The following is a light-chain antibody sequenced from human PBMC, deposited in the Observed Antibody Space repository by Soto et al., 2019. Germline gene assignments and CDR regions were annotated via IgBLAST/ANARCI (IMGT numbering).Light chain of an antibody. CDR1: QSVSSSY. J-gene: IGKJ4*01. CDR3: QQYDNWPLT. V-gene: IGKV3-15*01. CDR2: GAS. Sequence: EIALTQSPGTLSLSPGERATLSCRASQSVSSSYLAWYQQKPGQAPRLLIYGASTRATGIPARFSGSGSGTEFTLTISSLQSEDFAVYYCQQYDNWPLTFGGGTKVDIK.